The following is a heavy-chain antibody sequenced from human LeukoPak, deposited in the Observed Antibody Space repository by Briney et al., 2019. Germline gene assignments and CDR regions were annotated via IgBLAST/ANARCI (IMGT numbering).Heavy chain of an antibody. D-gene: IGHD6-13*01. V-gene: IGHV4-34*01. J-gene: IGHJ4*02. CDR1: GGSFSGYY. Sequence: PSETLSLTCAVYGGSFSGYYWSWIRQPPGKGLEWIGEINHSGSTNYNPSLKSRVTISVDTSKNQFSLKLSSVTAADTAVYYCARLTAAGDYWGQGTLVTVSS. CDR2: INHSGST. CDR3: ARLTAAGDY.